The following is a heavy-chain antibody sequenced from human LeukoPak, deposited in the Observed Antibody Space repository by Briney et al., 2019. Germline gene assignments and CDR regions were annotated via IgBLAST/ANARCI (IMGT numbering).Heavy chain of an antibody. J-gene: IGHJ4*02. CDR1: GYSISSGYY. CDR2: IYNSGST. CDR3: ARRPGIAARRYFDY. D-gene: IGHD6-6*01. Sequence: PSETLSLTCTVSGYSISSGYYWGWIRQAPGKGLEWIGSIYNSGSTYYNPSLKSRVTISVDMSKNQFSLKMSSVTAADTAVYYCARRPGIAARRYFDYWGQGTLVTVSS. V-gene: IGHV4-38-2*02.